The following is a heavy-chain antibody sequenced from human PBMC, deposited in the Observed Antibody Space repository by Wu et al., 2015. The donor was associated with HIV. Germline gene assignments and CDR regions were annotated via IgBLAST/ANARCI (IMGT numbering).Heavy chain of an antibody. J-gene: IGHJ4*02. V-gene: IGHV4-59*08. CDR1: GGSIKNFY. CDR3: ARLSPLSVGSYPRYYFDH. CDR2: IFHNGAT. D-gene: IGHD3-16*02. Sequence: QVQLQESGPGLVKPSETLFITCSVSGGSIKNFYWSWIRQPPGKGLEWIGYIFHNGATNYNSSLKSRSTISLDTPRNQFSLTLTSMTATDTAFYYCARLSPLSVGSYPRYYFDHWGQGVMVTVSS.